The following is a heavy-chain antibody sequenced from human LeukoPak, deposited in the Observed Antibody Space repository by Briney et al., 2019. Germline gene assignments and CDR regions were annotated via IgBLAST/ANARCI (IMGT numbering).Heavy chain of an antibody. D-gene: IGHD3-10*01. CDR3: AKDLNYGAGSYYYFYGMDV. Sequence: GGSLRLSCAASGFTFSRYAMHWVPQTPGKGLECVAVISYDGSDKYYGDSVKGRVTISRDNSEDTLHLEMESLRPEDTAVYYCAKDLNYGAGSYYYFYGMDVWGQGTTVTVSS. V-gene: IGHV3-30*18. CDR2: ISYDGSDK. J-gene: IGHJ6*02. CDR1: GFTFSRYA.